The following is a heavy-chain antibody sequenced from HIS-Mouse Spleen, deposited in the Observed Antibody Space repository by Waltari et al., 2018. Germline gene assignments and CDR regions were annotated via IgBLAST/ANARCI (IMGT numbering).Heavy chain of an antibody. Sequence: QLQLQESGTGLVKPSETLSLTCTVSAGSISSSSYHLGSIRPPPGKGLEWIGSIYYSGSTYYNPSLKSRVTISVDTSKNQFSLKLSSVTAADTAVYYCAREIPYSSSWYDWYFDLWGRGTLVTVSS. J-gene: IGHJ2*01. CDR2: IYYSGST. CDR3: AREIPYSSSWYDWYFDL. V-gene: IGHV4-39*07. D-gene: IGHD6-13*01. CDR1: AGSISSSSYH.